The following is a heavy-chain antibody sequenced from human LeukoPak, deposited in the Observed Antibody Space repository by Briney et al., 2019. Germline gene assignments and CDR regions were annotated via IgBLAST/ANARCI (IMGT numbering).Heavy chain of an antibody. CDR1: GFAFNTYS. J-gene: IGHJ4*02. V-gene: IGHV3-21*01. D-gene: IGHD3-9*01. CDR2: IFSSSTYI. Sequence: GGSLRLSCAASGFAFNTYSMNWVRQAPGKGLEWVSFIFSSSTYIYYTDSVKGRFTISRDNAKNTLYLQMNSLRAEDTAVYYCARGADSGYSSDNWGQGTLVSVSS. CDR3: ARGADSGYSSDN.